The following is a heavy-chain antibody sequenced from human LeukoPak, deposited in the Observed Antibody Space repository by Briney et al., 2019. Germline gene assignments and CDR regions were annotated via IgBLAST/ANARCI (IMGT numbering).Heavy chain of an antibody. V-gene: IGHV1-2*02. Sequence: GASVKVSCKASGYTFTGYYMHWVRQAPGQGLEWMGWINPNSGGTNYAQKFQGRVTMTRDTSISTAYMELSRLRSDDTAVYYCARAPPGWNDLCFDNWGQGTLVTVSS. CDR2: INPNSGGT. J-gene: IGHJ4*02. CDR1: GYTFTGYY. D-gene: IGHD1-1*01. CDR3: ARAPPGWNDLCFDN.